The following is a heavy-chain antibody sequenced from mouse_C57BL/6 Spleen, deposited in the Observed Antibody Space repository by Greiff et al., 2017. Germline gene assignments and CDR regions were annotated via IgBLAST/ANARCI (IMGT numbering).Heavy chain of an antibody. J-gene: IGHJ2*01. V-gene: IGHV1-66*01. CDR1: GYSFTSYS. D-gene: IGHD1-1*01. CDR3: AREDYYGSSYEND. CDR2: IYPGSGST. Sequence: QVQLQQSGPELVKPGASVKISCKASGYSFTSYSIHWVKQRPGQGLEWIGWIYPGSGSTKYNEKFKGKATLTADTSSSTAYMQLSSLTSEDSAVYYGAREDYYGSSYENDWGQGTTLTVSS.